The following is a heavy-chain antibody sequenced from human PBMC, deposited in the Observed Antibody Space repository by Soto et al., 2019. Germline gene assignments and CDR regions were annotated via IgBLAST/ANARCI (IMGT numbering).Heavy chain of an antibody. V-gene: IGHV4-61*01. CDR2: IYYSGST. CDR3: ARDGRNCSGGSCYSGDYYYYMDV. D-gene: IGHD2-15*01. J-gene: IGHJ6*03. Sequence: SETLSFTCTVSGGSISGSSYFWGWIRQPPGKGLEWIGYIYYSGSTNYNPSLKSRVTISVDTSKNQFSLKLSSVTAADTAVYYCARDGRNCSGGSCYSGDYYYYMDVWGKGTTVTVSS. CDR1: GGSISGSSYF.